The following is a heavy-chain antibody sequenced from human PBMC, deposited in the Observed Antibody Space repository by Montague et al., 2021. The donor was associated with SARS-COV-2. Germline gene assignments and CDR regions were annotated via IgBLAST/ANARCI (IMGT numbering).Heavy chain of an antibody. Sequence: SETLSLTCAVYGGSFSGYYWSWIRQPPGKGLEWIGEIYHSGSTNYNPSLKSRVTISVDTPKNQFSLRLSSVTAADTAVYYCARDRAAQYQLQMPFYFDYWGQGTLVTVSS. V-gene: IGHV4-34*01. CDR3: ARDRAAQYQLQMPFYFDY. D-gene: IGHD1-1*01. CDR2: IYHSGST. J-gene: IGHJ4*02. CDR1: GGSFSGYY.